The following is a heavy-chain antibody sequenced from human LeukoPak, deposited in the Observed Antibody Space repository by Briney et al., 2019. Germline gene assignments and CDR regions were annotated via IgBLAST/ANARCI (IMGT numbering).Heavy chain of an antibody. Sequence: GGSLRLSCAASGFTFSSYWMSWVRRAPGKGLEWVANIKQDGSEKYYVDSVKGRFTISRDDAKNSLYLQMNSLRAEDTAVYYCAQLRGGYDLYYWGQGTLVTVSS. V-gene: IGHV3-7*01. CDR2: IKQDGSEK. D-gene: IGHD5-12*01. J-gene: IGHJ4*02. CDR1: GFTFSSYW. CDR3: AQLRGGYDLYY.